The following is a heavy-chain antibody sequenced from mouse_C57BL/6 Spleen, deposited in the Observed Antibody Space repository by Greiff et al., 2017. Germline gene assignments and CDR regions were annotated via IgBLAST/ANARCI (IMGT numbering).Heavy chain of an antibody. CDR1: GFNFKNSY. CDR2: IDPANGNT. Sequence: EVQLQQSVAELVRPGASVKLSCTASGFNFKNSYMHWVKQRPEQGLEWIGRIDPANGNTKYTPKFQGKATITADTSSNTAYLQLSSLTSEDTAIYYCARSHSYGGSYTYFDYWGQGTTLTVSS. CDR3: ARSHSYGGSYTYFDY. D-gene: IGHD1-1*01. J-gene: IGHJ2*01. V-gene: IGHV14-3*01.